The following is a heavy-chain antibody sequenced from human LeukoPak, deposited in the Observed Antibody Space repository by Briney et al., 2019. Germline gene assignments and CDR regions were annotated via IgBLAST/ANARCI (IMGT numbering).Heavy chain of an antibody. D-gene: IGHD6-13*01. CDR2: INPNSGGT. V-gene: IGHV1-2*06. J-gene: IGHJ5*02. CDR1: GYTFTGYY. Sequence: ASVKVSCKASGYTFTGYYMHWVRQALGQGLEWMGRINPNSGGTNYAQKFQGRVTMTRDTSISTAYMELSRLRSDATAVYYCARDVFLVLNWFDPWGQGTLVTVSS. CDR3: ARDVFLVLNWFDP.